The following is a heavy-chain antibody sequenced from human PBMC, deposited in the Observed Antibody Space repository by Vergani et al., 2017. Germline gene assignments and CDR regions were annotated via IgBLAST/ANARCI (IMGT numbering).Heavy chain of an antibody. Sequence: QVQLVQSGAEVKKPGSSVKVSCKASGGTFSSYAISWVRQAPGQGLDWMGRIIPIFGTANYAQKFQGRVTITADESTSTAYMELSSLRSEDTAVYYCARVLVQGVVHYYGMDVWGQGTTVTVSS. D-gene: IGHD6-19*01. CDR1: GGTFSSYA. CDR2: IIPIFGTA. J-gene: IGHJ6*02. V-gene: IGHV1-69*13. CDR3: ARVLVQGVVHYYGMDV.